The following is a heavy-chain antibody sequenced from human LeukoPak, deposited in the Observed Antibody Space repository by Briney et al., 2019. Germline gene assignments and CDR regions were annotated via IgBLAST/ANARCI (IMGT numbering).Heavy chain of an antibody. D-gene: IGHD3-10*01. CDR1: GYTFTGYY. Sequence: ASVKVSCKASGYTFTGYYMHWVRQAPGQGLEWMGWINPNSGGTNYAQKFQGRVTMTRDTSTSTVYMELSSLRSEDTAVYYCARVTHYYGSGSFGYWGQGTLVTVSS. J-gene: IGHJ4*02. V-gene: IGHV1-2*02. CDR3: ARVTHYYGSGSFGY. CDR2: INPNSGGT.